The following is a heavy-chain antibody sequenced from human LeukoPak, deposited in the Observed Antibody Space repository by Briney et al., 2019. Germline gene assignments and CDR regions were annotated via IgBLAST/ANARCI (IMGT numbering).Heavy chain of an antibody. V-gene: IGHV1-69*13. CDR1: GGTFSSYA. D-gene: IGHD3-9*01. CDR2: IIPIFETT. CDR3: ARGAPYDILTGYYNWIDY. J-gene: IGHJ4*02. Sequence: GASVKVSCKASGGTFSSYAISWVRQAPGQGLEWMGGIIPIFETTNYAQKFQGRVTITADESTTTTYMELGSLRSEDTAVYYCARGAPYDILTGYYNWIDYWGQGTLVTVST.